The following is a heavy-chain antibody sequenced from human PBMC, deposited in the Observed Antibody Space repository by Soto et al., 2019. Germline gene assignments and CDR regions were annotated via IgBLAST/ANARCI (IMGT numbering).Heavy chain of an antibody. J-gene: IGHJ6*02. Sequence: PGGSLRLSCAASGFTFSSYAMSWVRQAPGKGLEWVSAISGSGGSTYYADSVKGRFTISRDNSKNTLYLQMNSLRAEDTAVYYCARDTGGYYDFWSGYPYYYYGMDVWGQGTTVTVSS. D-gene: IGHD3-3*01. V-gene: IGHV3-23*01. CDR2: ISGSGGST. CDR1: GFTFSSYA. CDR3: ARDTGGYYDFWSGYPYYYYGMDV.